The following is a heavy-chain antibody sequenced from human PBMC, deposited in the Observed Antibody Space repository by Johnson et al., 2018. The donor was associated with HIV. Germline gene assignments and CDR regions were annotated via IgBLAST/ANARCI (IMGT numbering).Heavy chain of an antibody. J-gene: IGHJ3*02. D-gene: IGHD3-10*01. CDR3: AKVERRGGAFDI. Sequence: MLLVESGGGLVKPGGSLRLSCAASGFTFSSYWMSWVRQAPGKGLEWVANIKQEGSEKYYADSVKGRFTIYRDNAKNSLYLQMNRRGAEDTAVYYCAKVERRGGAFDIWGQGTMVTVSS. CDR2: IKQEGSEK. V-gene: IGHV3-7*05. CDR1: GFTFSSYW.